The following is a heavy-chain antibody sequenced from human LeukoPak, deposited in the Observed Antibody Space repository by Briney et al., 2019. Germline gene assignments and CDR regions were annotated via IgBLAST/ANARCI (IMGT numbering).Heavy chain of an antibody. D-gene: IGHD3-3*01. J-gene: IGHJ5*02. V-gene: IGHV4-30-2*01. Sequence: SETLSLTCAVSGGSISSGRYSWSWIRQPPGKGLEWIGYIYHSGNTYYNPSLKSRVTISVDRSKNHFSLKLSSVTAADTAMYYCARADDDDNWFDPWSQGTLVTVSS. CDR2: IYHSGNT. CDR3: ARADDDDNWFDP. CDR1: GGSISSGRYS.